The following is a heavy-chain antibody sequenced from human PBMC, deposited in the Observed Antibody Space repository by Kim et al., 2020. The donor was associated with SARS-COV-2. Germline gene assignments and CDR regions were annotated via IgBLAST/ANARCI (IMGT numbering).Heavy chain of an antibody. D-gene: IGHD5-12*01. CDR2: IIPILGIA. CDR1: GGTFSSYT. V-gene: IGHV1-69*02. J-gene: IGHJ2*01. Sequence: SVKVSCKASGGTFSSYTISWVRQAPGQGLEWMGRIIPILGIANYAQKFQGRVTITADKSTSTAYMELSSLRSEDTAVYYCARVKWGGGYDSPYWYFDLWGRGTLVTVSS. CDR3: ARVKWGGGYDSPYWYFDL.